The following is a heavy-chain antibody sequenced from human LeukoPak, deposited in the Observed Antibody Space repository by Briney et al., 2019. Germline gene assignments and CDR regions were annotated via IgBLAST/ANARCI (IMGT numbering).Heavy chain of an antibody. CDR3: AGRPTGYSSGYIH. D-gene: IGHD5-18*01. CDR2: ISGSAHKI. J-gene: IGHJ4*02. CDR1: EFTFSSYS. Sequence: PGGSLRLSCAASEFTFSSYSMNWVRQAPEKGLDWVSVISGSAHKIRYADSVKGRFTISRDSSENIVYLQMNNLRVEDTAVYYCAGRPTGYSSGYIHWGQGTLVTVSS. V-gene: IGHV3-23*01.